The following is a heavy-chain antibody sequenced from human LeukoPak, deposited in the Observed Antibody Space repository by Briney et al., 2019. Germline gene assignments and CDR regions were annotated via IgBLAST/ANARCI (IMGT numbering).Heavy chain of an antibody. CDR3: AKGSSSSESYYYYGMDV. CDR1: GFTFSSQW. D-gene: IGHD6-6*01. CDR2: IYRDGSGI. V-gene: IGHV3-74*01. J-gene: IGHJ6*02. Sequence: GGSLRLSCAASGFTFSSQWMHWVRQAPGKGLVWVSRIYRDGSGIVYADSVKGRFTISRDNAKNSLYLQMNSLRAEDTALYYCAKGSSSSESYYYYGMDVWGQGTTVTVSS.